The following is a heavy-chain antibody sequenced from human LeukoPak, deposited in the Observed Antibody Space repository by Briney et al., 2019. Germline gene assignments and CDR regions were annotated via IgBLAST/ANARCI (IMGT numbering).Heavy chain of an antibody. CDR2: INHSGST. CDR3: ARGLSWSGKDY. J-gene: IGHJ4*02. Sequence: SETLSLTCAVYGGSFSGYYWSWIRQPPGKGLEWIGEINHSGSTNYNPSLKSRVTISVDTSKNQFSLKLSSVTAADTAAYYCARGLSWSGKDYWGQGTLVTVSS. V-gene: IGHV4-34*01. CDR1: GGSFSGYY.